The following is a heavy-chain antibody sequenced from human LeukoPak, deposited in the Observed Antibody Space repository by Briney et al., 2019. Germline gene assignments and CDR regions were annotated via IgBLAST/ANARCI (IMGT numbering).Heavy chain of an antibody. CDR2: IYYSGRT. CDR1: AGSITSSSYY. Sequence: SETLSLTCTVSAGSITSSSYYWGWIRQPPGKGLEWIGTIYYSGRTYYNPSLKSRVTISVDTSKNQFSLRLSSVTAADTAVYYSARLASGSYGPLTPFDYWGQGTLVTVSS. V-gene: IGHV4-39*07. CDR3: ARLASGSYGPLTPFDY. J-gene: IGHJ4*02. D-gene: IGHD1-26*01.